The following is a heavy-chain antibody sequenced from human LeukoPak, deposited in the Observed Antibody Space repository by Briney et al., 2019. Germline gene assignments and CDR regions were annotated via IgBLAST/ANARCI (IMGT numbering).Heavy chain of an antibody. CDR2: ISYDGSNK. CDR1: GFTLSSHG. V-gene: IGHV3-30*18. CDR3: AKDQGIQLWLRYTFDI. D-gene: IGHD5-18*01. Sequence: PGRSLRLSCAASGFTLSSHGMYWVRQAPGKGLEWVAVISYDGSNKYYADSVKGRFTISRDNSKNTLYLQMNSLRAEDTAVYYCAKDQGIQLWLRYTFDIWGQGTMVTVSS. J-gene: IGHJ3*02.